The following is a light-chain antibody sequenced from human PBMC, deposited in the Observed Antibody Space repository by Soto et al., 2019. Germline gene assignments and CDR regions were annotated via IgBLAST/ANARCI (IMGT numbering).Light chain of an antibody. CDR2: WAS. CDR1: QSVLYSSNNKNY. Sequence: DIVMTQSPDSLAVSLGERATINCKSSQSVLYSSNNKNYLAWYQQKPGQPPKKLIYWASTRESGAPDRFSGSGSGTDFTLTISSLQAEDVAVYYCQQYYSTPRTFGQGTKVEIK. V-gene: IGKV4-1*01. J-gene: IGKJ1*01. CDR3: QQYYSTPRT.